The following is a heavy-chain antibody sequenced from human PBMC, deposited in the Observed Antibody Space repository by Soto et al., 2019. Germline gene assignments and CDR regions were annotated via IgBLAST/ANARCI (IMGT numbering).Heavy chain of an antibody. CDR3: ARILITIFGVVIHSYYGMDV. J-gene: IGHJ6*02. V-gene: IGHV2-26*01. CDR2: IFSNDEK. CDR1: GFSLSNARMG. Sequence: QVTLKESGPVLVKPTETLTLTCTVSGFSLSNARMGVSWIRQPPGKALEWLAHIFSNDEKSYSTSLKSRLTISKDTSKSQVVLTMTNMDPVDTATYYCARILITIFGVVIHSYYGMDVWGQGTTVTVSS. D-gene: IGHD3-3*01.